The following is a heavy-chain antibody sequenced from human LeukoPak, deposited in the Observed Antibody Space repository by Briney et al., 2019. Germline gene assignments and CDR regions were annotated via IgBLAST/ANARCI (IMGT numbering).Heavy chain of an antibody. CDR3: TRVNQPRYYDFWSGYYSDF. J-gene: IGHJ4*02. D-gene: IGHD3-3*01. CDR1: AFNFSNAW. CDR2: IKSKTDGGTT. V-gene: IGHV3-15*01. Sequence: PGGSLRLSCEVSAFNFSNAWMSWVRQAPGKGLEWVGRIKSKTDGGTTDYAAPVKGRFTVSRDDSKNTLYLQMNSLKTEDTAVYYCTRVNQPRYYDFWSGYYSDFWGQGTLVTVPS.